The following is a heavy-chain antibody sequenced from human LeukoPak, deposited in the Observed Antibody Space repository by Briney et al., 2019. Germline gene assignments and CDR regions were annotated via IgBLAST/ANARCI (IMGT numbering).Heavy chain of an antibody. CDR1: GYTFTSYG. CDR3: ARDTDDRKGTAAIVR. Sequence: ASVKVSCKASGYTFTSYGISWVRQAPGQGLEWMGWISAYNGNTNYAQKLQGRVTMTTDTSTSTAYMELRSLRSDDTAVYYCARDTDDRKGTAAIVRWGQGTLVTVSS. J-gene: IGHJ1*01. V-gene: IGHV1-18*01. CDR2: ISAYNGNT. D-gene: IGHD2-2*01.